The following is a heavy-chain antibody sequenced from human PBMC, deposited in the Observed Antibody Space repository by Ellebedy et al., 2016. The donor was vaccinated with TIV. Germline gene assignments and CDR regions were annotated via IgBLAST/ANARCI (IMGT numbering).Heavy chain of an antibody. D-gene: IGHD1-20*01. CDR1: GFTVSYTY. Sequence: GESLKISCAASGFTVSYTYMNWVRQAPGKGLEWVSMIHTGGDTYYADSVKGRFTISRDSSKNTVFLQMNSLRAEDTAMYYCARRISGTYGDDAFDIWGQGTMVTVSS. V-gene: IGHV3-53*01. J-gene: IGHJ3*02. CDR3: ARRISGTYGDDAFDI. CDR2: IHTGGDT.